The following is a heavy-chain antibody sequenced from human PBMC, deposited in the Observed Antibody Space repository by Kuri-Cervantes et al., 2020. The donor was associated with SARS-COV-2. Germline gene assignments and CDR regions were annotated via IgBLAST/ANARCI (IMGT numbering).Heavy chain of an antibody. CDR1: GFTFNNHA. Sequence: GGSLRLSCAASGFTFNNHALYWVRQAPGKGLEWVAVISDDGSKTYYRDSVKGRFTISRDTSKNTPFLQMNSLRPDDTGVYFCARVLVRAFYYFYAVDVWGQGTTVTVSS. CDR2: ISDDGSKT. J-gene: IGHJ6*02. CDR3: ARVLVRAFYYFYAVDV. V-gene: IGHV3-30-3*01. D-gene: IGHD2-21*01.